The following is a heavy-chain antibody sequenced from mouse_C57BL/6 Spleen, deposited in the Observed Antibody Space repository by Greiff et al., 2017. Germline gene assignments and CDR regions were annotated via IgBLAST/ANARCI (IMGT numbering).Heavy chain of an antibody. CDR2: IYPGSGST. CDR1: GYTFSSYW. Sequence: QVQLKQPGAELVKPGASVKMSCKASGYTFSSYWITWVKQRPGQGLEWIGDIYPGSGSTNYNEKFKSKATLTVDTSSSTAYMQLSSLTSEDSAVYYCARRGYYYGSSYFPPYWGQGTTLTVSS. CDR3: ARRGYYYGSSYFPPY. V-gene: IGHV1-55*01. D-gene: IGHD1-1*01. J-gene: IGHJ2*01.